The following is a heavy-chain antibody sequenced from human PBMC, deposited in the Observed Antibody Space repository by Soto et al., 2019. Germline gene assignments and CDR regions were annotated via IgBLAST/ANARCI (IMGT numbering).Heavy chain of an antibody. V-gene: IGHV4-39*01. CDR3: ARHSLALRKNNWFDP. CDR2: IFYLGSS. CDR1: VDSIISRDFY. D-gene: IGHD3-3*02. J-gene: IGHJ5*02. Sequence: SETLCVTCTFSVDSIISRDFYWGWVRQPPGKGLEWIGSIFYLGSSYYNPSLKSRVTMSVDTSKNQFSLRLRSVTAADTALYFCARHSLALRKNNWFDPWGQGIMVTVSS.